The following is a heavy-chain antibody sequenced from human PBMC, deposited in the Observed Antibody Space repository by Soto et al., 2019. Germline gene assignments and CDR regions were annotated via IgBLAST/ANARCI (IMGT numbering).Heavy chain of an antibody. CDR2: ISYDGRNV. Sequence: QVQLVESRGGVVQPGTSLRHSCAAAGFTFSSYAMHWVRQAPGKGLEWVAVISYDGRNVYYADSVKGRFTISRDNSKNTVYLHMNSLRAEDTAVYYCARERLAELLWGWFDPWGQGTLVTVST. D-gene: IGHD3-10*01. CDR1: GFTFSSYA. CDR3: ARERLAELLWGWFDP. J-gene: IGHJ5*02. V-gene: IGHV3-30*04.